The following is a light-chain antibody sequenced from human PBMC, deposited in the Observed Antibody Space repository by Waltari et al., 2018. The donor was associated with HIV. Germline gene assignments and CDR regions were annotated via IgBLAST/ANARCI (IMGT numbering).Light chain of an antibody. J-gene: IGLJ3*02. CDR3: AAWDDSLNGPV. CDR1: SSNTGSNT. V-gene: IGLV1-44*01. CDR2: SNN. Sequence: QSVLTQPPSASGTPGQRVTISCYGSSSNTGSNTVNWYQQLPGTAPKLLIYSNNQRPSGVPDRFSGSKSGTSASLAISGLQSEDEADYYCAAWDDSLNGPVFGGGTKLTVL.